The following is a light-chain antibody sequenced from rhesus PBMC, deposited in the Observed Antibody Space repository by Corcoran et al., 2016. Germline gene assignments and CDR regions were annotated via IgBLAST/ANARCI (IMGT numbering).Light chain of an antibody. Sequence: EIVLTQSPATLSLSPGERVTLSCRASQSVSTNLAWYQQKPGKAPRLLNYGASSRATGIPDRFSGSGSGTDFSLTLSSLEPEDFAVYYCHQYNNWPQTFGQGTKVEIK. J-gene: IGKJ1*01. CDR2: GAS. CDR1: QSVSTN. CDR3: HQYNNWPQT. V-gene: IGKV3-42*03.